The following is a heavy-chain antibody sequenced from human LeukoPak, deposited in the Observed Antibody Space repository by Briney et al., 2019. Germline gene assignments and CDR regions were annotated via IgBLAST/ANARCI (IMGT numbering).Heavy chain of an antibody. V-gene: IGHV3-15*01. CDR2: IKSQTDGGTT. CDR3: IVVKRTMIRVLRGHWFDP. CDR1: GFTFNKAW. Sequence: GGSLRLSCAASGFTFNKAWMTWVRQAPGKGLEWVGHIKSQTDGGTTDYAGPVKGRFTISRDDSRNTLYLQMNSLKIEDTGVDHSIVVKRTMIRVLRGHWFDPWGQGTLVTVSS. D-gene: IGHD2-15*01. J-gene: IGHJ5*02.